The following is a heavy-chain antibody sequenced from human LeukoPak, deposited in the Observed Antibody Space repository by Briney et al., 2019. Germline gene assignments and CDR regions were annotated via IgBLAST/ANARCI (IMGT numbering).Heavy chain of an antibody. CDR2: IYPGGSDA. J-gene: IGHJ4*02. CDR1: EYRFTSYY. D-gene: IGHD2-2*01. V-gene: IGHV5-51*01. CDR3: VRQHEPAARADY. Sequence: GESLKISCKGSEYRFTSYYIAWVRQMPGKGLEWMGIIYPGGSDARYRTSFQGQVTISADMSINPAYLQWSSLEASDPPVYSCVRQHEPAARADYWGQGTLVTVPS.